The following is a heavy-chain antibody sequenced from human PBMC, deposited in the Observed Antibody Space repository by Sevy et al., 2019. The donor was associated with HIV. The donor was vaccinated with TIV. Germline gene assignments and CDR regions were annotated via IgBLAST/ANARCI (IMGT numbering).Heavy chain of an antibody. V-gene: IGHV3-7*04. J-gene: IGHJ4*02. CDR2: ISPEGSRI. CDR3: AKDRGWKTFDY. D-gene: IGHD3-10*01. CDR1: GFGFSGTW. Sequence: GGSLRLSCAASGFGFSGTWMNWVRQAPGKGLEWVAIISPEGSRIDYADSVKGRLIISRDNANSSVSLQMNSLRVEDMGVYCCAKDRGWKTFDYWGQGALVTVSS.